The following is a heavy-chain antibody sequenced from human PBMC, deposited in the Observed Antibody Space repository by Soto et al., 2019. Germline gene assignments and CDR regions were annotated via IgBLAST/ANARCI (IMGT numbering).Heavy chain of an antibody. D-gene: IGHD5-18*01. CDR3: ARANSYGPTASDY. J-gene: IGHJ4*02. CDR2: IYYSGST. Sequence: KPSETLSLTCTVSGGSISSGDYYWSWIRQPPGKGLEWIGYIYYSGSTYYNPSLKSRVTISVDTSKNQFSLKLSSVTAADTAVYYCARANSYGPTASDYWGQGTLVTVSS. V-gene: IGHV4-30-4*01. CDR1: GGSISSGDYY.